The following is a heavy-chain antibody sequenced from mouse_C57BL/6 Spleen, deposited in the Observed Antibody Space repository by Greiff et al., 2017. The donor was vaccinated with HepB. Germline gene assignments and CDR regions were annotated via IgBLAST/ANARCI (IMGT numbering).Heavy chain of an antibody. J-gene: IGHJ1*03. V-gene: IGHV1-64*01. CDR1: GYTFTSYW. CDR2: IHPNSGST. D-gene: IGHD2-4*01. Sequence: QVQLKQPGAELVKPGASVKLSCKASGYTFTSYWMHWVKQRPGQGLEWIGMIHPNSGSTNYNEKFKSKATLTVDKSSSTAYMQLSSLTSEDSAVYYCARGSYDYHWYFDVWGTGTTVTVSS. CDR3: ARGSYDYHWYFDV.